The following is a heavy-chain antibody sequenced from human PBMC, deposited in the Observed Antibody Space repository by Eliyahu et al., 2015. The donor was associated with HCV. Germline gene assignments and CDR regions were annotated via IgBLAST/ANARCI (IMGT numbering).Heavy chain of an antibody. D-gene: IGHD6-13*01. CDR3: ARHSSWNNYYMDV. CDR2: ITSSSSYT. J-gene: IGHJ6*03. CDR1: GFIFSDYY. V-gene: IGHV3-11*06. Sequence: QVQLVESGGGLVKPGGSLRLSCAASGFIFSDYYMSWIRQAPGKGLGWVSYITSSSSYTNYADSVKGRFTISRDNAKNSLYLQMNSLRAEDTAVYYCARHSSWNNYYMDVWGKGTTVTVSS.